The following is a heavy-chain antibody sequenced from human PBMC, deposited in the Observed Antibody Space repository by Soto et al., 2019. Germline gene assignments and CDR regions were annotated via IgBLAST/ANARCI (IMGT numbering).Heavy chain of an antibody. CDR2: VYYNGAT. CDR1: GGSISSTSYY. J-gene: IGHJ4*02. V-gene: IGHV4-39*01. Sequence: QLQLHESGPGLVKPSETLSLTCTVSGGSISSTSYYWGWIRQPPGMGLEWIGTVYYNGATQYNPSLNSRVAISVDTSKNQFSLKLTSVTAADTAMYYCATELRFLAPATNPGDDYWGQGTLVTVSS. CDR3: ATELRFLAPATNPGDDY. D-gene: IGHD3-3*01.